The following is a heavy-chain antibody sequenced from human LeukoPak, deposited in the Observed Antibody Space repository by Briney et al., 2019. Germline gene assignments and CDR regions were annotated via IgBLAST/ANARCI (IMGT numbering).Heavy chain of an antibody. CDR1: GGSTSSNNHF. D-gene: IGHD2-15*01. Sequence: PSETLSLTCSVSGGSTSSNNHFWGWIRQPPGKGLEWIGSINHSGTTHYNPSLKSRVTISIDTSKNQFSLGLTSVTAADTAVYYCARHECGGSCYPEDYWGQGTLVTVSS. CDR2: INHSGTT. J-gene: IGHJ4*02. V-gene: IGHV4-39*01. CDR3: ARHECGGSCYPEDY.